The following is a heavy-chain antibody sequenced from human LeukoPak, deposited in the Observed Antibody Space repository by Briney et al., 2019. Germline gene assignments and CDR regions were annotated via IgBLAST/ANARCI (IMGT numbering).Heavy chain of an antibody. CDR1: RFTFSTYW. J-gene: IGHJ6*02. CDR2: INSNGSST. V-gene: IGHV3-74*01. CDR3: ARDYYYYGMDV. Sequence: PGGSLRLSCAASRFTFSTYWIHWVRQAPRKGLVWVSRINSNGSSTIYADSVKGRFTISRDNAKNTLYLQMNSLRAEDTAVYYCARDYYYYGMDVWGQGTTVTVSS.